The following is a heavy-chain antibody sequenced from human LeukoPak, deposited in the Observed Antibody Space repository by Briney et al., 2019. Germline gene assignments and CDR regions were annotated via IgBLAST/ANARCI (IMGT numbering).Heavy chain of an antibody. Sequence: ASVKVSCKASGYNFTNYAIHWVRQAPGQRLEWIGWINAGNGNTKYSQKVQGRVTITRDTSASTAYMELSSLRSEDTAVYYCAVISSVVRALTGESWGQGTQVTVSS. V-gene: IGHV1-3*01. CDR2: INAGNGNT. CDR3: AVISSVVRALTGES. D-gene: IGHD3-10*01. J-gene: IGHJ5*02. CDR1: GYNFTNYA.